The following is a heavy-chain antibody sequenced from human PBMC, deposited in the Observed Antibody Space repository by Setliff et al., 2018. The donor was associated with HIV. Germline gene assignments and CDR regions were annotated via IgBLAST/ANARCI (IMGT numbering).Heavy chain of an antibody. V-gene: IGHV4-59*11. D-gene: IGHD3-10*01. Sequence: SETLSLTCTVSGVSISSHYWSWIRQAPGKGLEWIGTMYFRGNARNSPSLKSRVAISVDTSKNQLSLNLTSVTAADTAVYYCARVETTVRGATHGMDVWGQGTTVTVSS. CDR1: GVSISSHY. J-gene: IGHJ6*02. CDR2: MYFRGNA. CDR3: ARVETTVRGATHGMDV.